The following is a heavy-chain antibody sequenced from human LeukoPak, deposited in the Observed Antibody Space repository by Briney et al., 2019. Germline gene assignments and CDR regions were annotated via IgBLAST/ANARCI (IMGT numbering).Heavy chain of an antibody. D-gene: IGHD2-21*02. V-gene: IGHV4-39*01. CDR1: GGSISSSSYY. CDR2: IYYSGST. CDR3: ASPHLPPPYCGGDCYSGDY. J-gene: IGHJ4*02. Sequence: PSETLSLTCTVSGGSISSSSYYWGWIRQPPGKGLEWIGSIYYSGSTYYNPSLKSRVTISVDTSKNQFSLKLSSVTAADTAVYYCASPHLPPPYCGGDCYSGDYWGQGTLVTVSS.